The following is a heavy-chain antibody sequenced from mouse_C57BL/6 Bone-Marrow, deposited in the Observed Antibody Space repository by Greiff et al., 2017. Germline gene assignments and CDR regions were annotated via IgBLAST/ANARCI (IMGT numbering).Heavy chain of an antibody. CDR3: ARVLTTVDFDY. J-gene: IGHJ2*01. V-gene: IGHV5-4*03. Sequence: DVKLVESGGGLVKPGGSLKLSCAASGFTFSSYAMSWVRQTPETRLEWVATISDGGSYTYYPDNVKGRFTISRDNAKNNLYLQMSHLKSEDTAMYYCARVLTTVDFDYWGQGTTLTVSS. CDR1: GFTFSSYA. D-gene: IGHD1-1*01. CDR2: ISDGGSYT.